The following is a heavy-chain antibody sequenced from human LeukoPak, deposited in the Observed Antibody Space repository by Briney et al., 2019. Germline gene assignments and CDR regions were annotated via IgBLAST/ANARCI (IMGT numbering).Heavy chain of an antibody. CDR1: DGSFSGYY. CDR3: ARDDGVVVLNGGLDY. V-gene: IGHV4-34*01. Sequence: PSETLSLTCAVYDGSFSGYYWSWIRQPPGKGLEWIGETNHSGSTNYNPSLKSRVTISVDTSKKQFSLKLSSVTAADTAVYYCARDDGVVVLNGGLDYWGQGTLVTVSS. CDR2: TNHSGST. D-gene: IGHD3-22*01. J-gene: IGHJ4*02.